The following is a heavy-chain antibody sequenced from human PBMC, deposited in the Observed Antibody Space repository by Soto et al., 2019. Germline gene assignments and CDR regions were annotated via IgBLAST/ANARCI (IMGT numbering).Heavy chain of an antibody. D-gene: IGHD3-22*01. V-gene: IGHV4-31*03. Sequence: SETLSLTCTVSGGSISSGGYYWSWIRQHPGKGLEWIGYIYYSGSTYYNPSLKSRVTISVDTSKNQFSLKLSSVTAADTAVYYCARDNPQYDSSGYPPRSFDYWGQGTLVTVSS. CDR1: GGSISSGGYY. CDR3: ARDNPQYDSSGYPPRSFDY. CDR2: IYYSGST. J-gene: IGHJ4*02.